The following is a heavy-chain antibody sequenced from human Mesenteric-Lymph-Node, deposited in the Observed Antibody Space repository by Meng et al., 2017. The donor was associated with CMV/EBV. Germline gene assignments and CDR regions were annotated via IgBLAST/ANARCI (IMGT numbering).Heavy chain of an antibody. V-gene: IGHV3-48*03. D-gene: IGHD2-21*01. J-gene: IGHJ4*02. CDR3: ARGKNIVVVNYYFDY. CDR2: ISSSGNTI. CDR1: GFSFSSYE. Sequence: GSLKISCTASGFSFSSYEMNWVRQAPGKGLEWVSYISSSGNTIHFADSVKGRFTISRDNSRNSLYLQMNSLRAEDTAVYYCARGKNIVVVNYYFDYWGQGTLVTVSS.